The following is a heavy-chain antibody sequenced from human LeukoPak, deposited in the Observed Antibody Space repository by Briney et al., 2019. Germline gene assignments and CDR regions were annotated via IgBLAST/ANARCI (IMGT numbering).Heavy chain of an antibody. J-gene: IGHJ4*02. CDR1: GYTFTGYY. Sequence: GASAKVSCKASGYTFTGYYMHWVRQAPGQGLEWMGWINPNSGGTNYAQKFQGRVTMTRDTSISTAYMELSRLRSDDTAVYYCARVRSIAAAGKEFDYWGQGTLVTVSS. CDR3: ARVRSIAAAGKEFDY. V-gene: IGHV1-2*02. CDR2: INPNSGGT. D-gene: IGHD6-13*01.